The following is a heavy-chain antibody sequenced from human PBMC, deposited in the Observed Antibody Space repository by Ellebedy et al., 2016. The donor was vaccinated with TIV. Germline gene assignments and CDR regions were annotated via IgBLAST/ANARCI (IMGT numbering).Heavy chain of an antibody. D-gene: IGHD5/OR15-5a*01. CDR2: ISAYNGNT. CDR3: ATQAVYGHYGMDV. Sequence: AASVKVSCKASGYTFTSYGISWVRQAPGQGLEWMGWISAYNGNTNYAQKLQGRVTMTTDTSTSTAYMELRSLRSEDTAVYYCATQAVYGHYGMDVWGQGTTVTVSS. J-gene: IGHJ6*02. V-gene: IGHV1-18*01. CDR1: GYTFTSYG.